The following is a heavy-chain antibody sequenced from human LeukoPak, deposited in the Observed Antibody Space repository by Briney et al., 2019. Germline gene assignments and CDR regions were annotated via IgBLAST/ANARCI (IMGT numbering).Heavy chain of an antibody. CDR3: ARDVSVGTANLDY. CDR1: GFSFSSYG. CDR2: IWYDGSKK. Sequence: PGRSLRLSCAASGFSFSSYGMHWVRQAPGKGLEWVAIIWYDGSKKYYADFMKGRFTISRDNSKDTLFLQMNSLRAEDTAVYYCARDVSVGTANLDYWGQGTLVTVSS. V-gene: IGHV3-33*01. D-gene: IGHD1-1*01. J-gene: IGHJ4*02.